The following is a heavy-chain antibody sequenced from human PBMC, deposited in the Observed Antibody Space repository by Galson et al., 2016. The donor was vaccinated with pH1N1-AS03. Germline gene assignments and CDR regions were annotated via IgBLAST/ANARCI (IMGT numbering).Heavy chain of an antibody. CDR3: TTDVPMSGGALDS. D-gene: IGHD3-16*01. V-gene: IGHV3-15*01. Sequence: SLRLSCAASGRIFSNLWMMWVRQSPGKGPEWVGRIKSTVHGETTDYAAPVKGRFTISREDSKNTVYLQMNSLKTEDTALYYCTTDVPMSGGALDSWGQGTPVTVSS. CDR1: GRIFSNLW. CDR2: IKSTVHGETT. J-gene: IGHJ4*02.